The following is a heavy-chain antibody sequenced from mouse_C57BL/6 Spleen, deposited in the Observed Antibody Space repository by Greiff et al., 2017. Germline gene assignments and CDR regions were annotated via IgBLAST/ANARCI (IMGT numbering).Heavy chain of an antibody. V-gene: IGHV1-69*01. CDR3: ARRGSYYAMDY. CDR2: IDPSDSYT. CDR1: GYTFTSYW. J-gene: IGHJ4*01. Sequence: QVQLQQPGAELVMPGASVKLSCKASGYTFTSYWMHRVKQRPGQGLEWIGEIDPSDSYTNYNQKFKGKSTLTVDKSSSTAYMQLSSLTSEDSAVYYCARRGSYYAMDYWGQGTSVTVSS.